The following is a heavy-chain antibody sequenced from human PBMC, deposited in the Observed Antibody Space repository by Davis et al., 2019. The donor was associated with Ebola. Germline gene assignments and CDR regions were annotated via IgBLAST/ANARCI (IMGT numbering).Heavy chain of an antibody. V-gene: IGHV3-33*08. CDR2: IWYDGSNK. D-gene: IGHD4-11*01. CDR1: GFTFSSYG. CDR3: ARDESTVTTSWFDP. Sequence: PGGSLRLSCAASGFTFSSYGMHWVRQAPGKGLEWVAVIWYDGSNKYYADSVKGRFTISRDNSKNTLYLQMNSLRAEDTAVYYCARDESTVTTSWFDPWGQGTLVTVSS. J-gene: IGHJ5*02.